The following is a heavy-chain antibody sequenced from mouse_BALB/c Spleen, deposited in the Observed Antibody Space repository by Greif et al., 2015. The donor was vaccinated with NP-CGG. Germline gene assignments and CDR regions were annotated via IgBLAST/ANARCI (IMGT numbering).Heavy chain of an antibody. J-gene: IGHJ4*01. CDR3: AGEGGYDYGEDY. CDR2: ISSGGST. D-gene: IGHD2-4*01. Sequence: DVQLQESGGGLVKPGGSLKLSCAASGFTFSSYAMSWVRQTPEKRLEWVASISSGGSTYYPDSVKGRFTISRDNARNILYLEMSSRRSEDTAVDYCAGEGGYDYGEDYWGQGTSVTVSS. V-gene: IGHV5-6-5*01. CDR1: GFTFSSYA.